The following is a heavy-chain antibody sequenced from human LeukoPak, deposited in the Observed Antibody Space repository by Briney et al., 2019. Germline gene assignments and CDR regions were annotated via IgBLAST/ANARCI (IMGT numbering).Heavy chain of an antibody. CDR1: GFTFSNYA. CDR2: ISSSSSYI. Sequence: PGGCLRLSCAASGFTFSNYAMGWVRQAPGKGLEWVSSISSSSSYIYYADSLKGRFTISRDNAKKSVYLQMNSVRAEDTAVYYCARGALDAATPFDSWGQGTLVTVSS. CDR3: ARGALDAATPFDS. J-gene: IGHJ5*01. D-gene: IGHD2-15*01. V-gene: IGHV3-21*01.